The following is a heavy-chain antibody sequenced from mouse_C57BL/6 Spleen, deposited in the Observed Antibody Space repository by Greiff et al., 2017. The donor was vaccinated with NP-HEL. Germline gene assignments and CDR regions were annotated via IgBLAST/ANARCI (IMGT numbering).Heavy chain of an antibody. D-gene: IGHD2-12*01. CDR2: ISYDGSN. Sequence: VQLQQSGPGLVKPSQSLSLTCSVTGYSITSGYSWNWIRQFPGNKLEWMGYISYDGSNNYNPSLKNRISITRDTSKNQFFLKLNSVTTEDTATYYGAGCYGDYWGQGTTLTVSS. CDR1: GYSITSGYS. J-gene: IGHJ2*01. CDR3: AGCYGDY. V-gene: IGHV3-6*01.